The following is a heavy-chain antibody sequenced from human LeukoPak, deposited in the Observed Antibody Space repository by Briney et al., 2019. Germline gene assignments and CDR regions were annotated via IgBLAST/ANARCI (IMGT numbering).Heavy chain of an antibody. V-gene: IGHV1-69*13. Sequence: GASVKVSSKASGFAFTGDYMDGGRQAPGQGLEWMGGIIPIFGTANYAQKFQGRVTITADESTSTAYMGLSILTSYDPPVYYCANELPDYFASWGQGTLVTVSS. CDR1: GFAFTGDY. CDR3: ANELPDYFAS. D-gene: IGHD2-21*01. CDR2: IIPIFGTA. J-gene: IGHJ4*02.